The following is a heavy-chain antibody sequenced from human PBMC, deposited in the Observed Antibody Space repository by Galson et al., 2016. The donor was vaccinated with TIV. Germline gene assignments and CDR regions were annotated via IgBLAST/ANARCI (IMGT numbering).Heavy chain of an antibody. CDR3: ARPPYCGGDCYKYDR. Sequence: SVKVSCKASGYSFTTYAMHWVRQAPGQGLEWMGCINAGNSNTKYSQKFQGRLTIPRDTFASTAYMELSSLTSADTAVYYCARPPYCGGDCYKYDRWGQGTLVTVSS. J-gene: IGHJ5*02. V-gene: IGHV1-3*01. CDR1: GYSFTTYA. CDR2: INAGNSNT. D-gene: IGHD2-21*01.